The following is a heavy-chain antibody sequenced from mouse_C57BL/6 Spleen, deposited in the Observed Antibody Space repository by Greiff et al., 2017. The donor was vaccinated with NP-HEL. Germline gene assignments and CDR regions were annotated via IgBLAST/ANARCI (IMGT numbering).Heavy chain of an antibody. CDR1: GFTFSSYA. J-gene: IGHJ2*01. V-gene: IGHV5-4*01. CDR2: ISDGGSYT. CDR3: ARGLDSSGYVDFDY. Sequence: EVQVVESGGGLVKPGGSLKLSCAASGFTFSSYAMSWVRQTPEKRLEWVATISDGGSYTYYPDNVKGRFTISRDNAKNNLYLQMSHLKSEDTAMYYCARGLDSSGYVDFDYWGQGTTLTVSS. D-gene: IGHD3-2*02.